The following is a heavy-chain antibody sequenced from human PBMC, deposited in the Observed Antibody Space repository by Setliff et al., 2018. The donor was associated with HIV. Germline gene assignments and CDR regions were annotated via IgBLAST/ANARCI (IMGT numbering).Heavy chain of an antibody. CDR2: INPSSGGT. CDR3: VRDRGDATIFSWGHYFDY. V-gene: IGHV1-46*01. D-gene: IGHD3-3*01. CDR1: GYTFTNYY. Sequence: GASVKVSCKASGYTFTNYYMHRVRQAPGQGLEWMGVINPSSGGTHYAQKFQGRVTMARDTSTTTVYMDLSSLTSEDTAVYFCVRDRGDATIFSWGHYFDYWGPGTLVTVSS. J-gene: IGHJ4*02.